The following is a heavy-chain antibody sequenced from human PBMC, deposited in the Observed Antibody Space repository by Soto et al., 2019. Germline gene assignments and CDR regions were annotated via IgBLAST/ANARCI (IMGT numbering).Heavy chain of an antibody. CDR3: ARHGYCSSTSCYNNYYYGMDV. D-gene: IGHD2-2*03. Sequence: PGESLKISCKGSGYSFTSYWIIWVRQMPGKGLGWRGGIDPSDSYTNYSPSFQGHVTISADKSISTAYLQWSSLKASDTAMYYCARHGYCSSTSCYNNYYYGMDVWGQGTTVTVSS. CDR1: GYSFTSYW. V-gene: IGHV5-10-1*01. CDR2: IDPSDSYT. J-gene: IGHJ6*02.